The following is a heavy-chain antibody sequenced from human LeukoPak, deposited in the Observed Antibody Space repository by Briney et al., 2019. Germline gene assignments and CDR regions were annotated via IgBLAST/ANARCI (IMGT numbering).Heavy chain of an antibody. CDR1: GGSISSSSYY. Sequence: SQTLSLTCTVSGGSISSSSYYWGWIRQPPGKGLEWIGSIYYSGSTCYNPSLKSRVTISVDTSKTQFSLKLSSVTAADTAVYYCARHGNGFFGEAHPLFDYWGQGTLVTVSS. V-gene: IGHV4-39*01. CDR3: ARHGNGFFGEAHPLFDY. D-gene: IGHD3-10*01. J-gene: IGHJ4*02. CDR2: IYYSGST.